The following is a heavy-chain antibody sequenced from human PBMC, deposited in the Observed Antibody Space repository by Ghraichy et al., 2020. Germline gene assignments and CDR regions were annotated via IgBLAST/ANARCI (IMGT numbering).Heavy chain of an antibody. CDR3: ARVSGRYDFWSGYSREGDY. V-gene: IGHV1-2*02. J-gene: IGHJ4*02. D-gene: IGHD3-3*01. CDR2: INPNSGGT. CDR1: VYTFTGYY. Sequence: ASVKVSCKASVYTFTGYYMHWVRQAPGQGLEWMGWINPNSGGTNYAQKFQGRVTMTRDTSISTAYMELSRLRSDDTAVYYCARVSGRYDFWSGYSREGDYWGQGTLVTVSS.